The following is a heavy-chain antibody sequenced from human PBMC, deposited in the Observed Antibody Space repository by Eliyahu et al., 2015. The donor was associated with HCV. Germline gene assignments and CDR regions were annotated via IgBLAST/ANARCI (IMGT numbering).Heavy chain of an antibody. V-gene: IGHV4-59*01. CDR3: ASGWFDP. J-gene: IGHJ5*02. CDR1: GGSITTYY. Sequence: QVQLQESGPGLVKPSXTLSLTXTVXGGSITTYYWXWIRQPPGXGLEWIGYIHYSGGTNYNPSLKSRVTXSVDTSKNQFSLNLASVTAADTAVYYCASGWFDPWGQGTLVTVSS. CDR2: IHYSGGT.